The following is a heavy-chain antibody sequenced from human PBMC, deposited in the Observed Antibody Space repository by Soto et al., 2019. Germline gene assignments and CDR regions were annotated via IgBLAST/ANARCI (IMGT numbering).Heavy chain of an antibody. V-gene: IGHV3-23*01. D-gene: IGHD3-10*01. CDR1: GFTFSSYA. J-gene: IGHJ4*02. CDR3: AKDPRVHYYGSGSSSY. Sequence: PGGSLRLSCAASGFTFSSYAMSWVRQAPGKGLEWVSAISGSGGSTYYADSVKGRFTISRDNSKNTLYLQMNSLRAEDTAVYYCAKDPRVHYYGSGSSSYWGQGTLVTVSS. CDR2: ISGSGGST.